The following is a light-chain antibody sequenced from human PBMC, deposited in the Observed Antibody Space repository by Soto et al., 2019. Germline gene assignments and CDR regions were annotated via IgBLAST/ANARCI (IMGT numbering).Light chain of an antibody. CDR1: QSVASSY. CDR3: RQYGSPST. Sequence: EIVLTQSPGTLSLSPGERATLSCRASQSVASSYLAWYQQKPGQAPRLLIYGVSSRATGTPDRFIGSGSGTDFTLTMSRLEPEDFVVYVCRQYGSPSTFGQATKVEMK. J-gene: IGKJ1*01. CDR2: GVS. V-gene: IGKV3-20*01.